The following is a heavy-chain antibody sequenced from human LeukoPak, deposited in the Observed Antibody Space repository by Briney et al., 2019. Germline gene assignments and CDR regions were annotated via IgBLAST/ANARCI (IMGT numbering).Heavy chain of an antibody. D-gene: IGHD3-10*01. Sequence: GASVKVSCKASGYTFTGYYMHWVRQAPGQGLEWMGWINPNSGGTNYAQKFQGWVTMTRDTSISTAYMELSRLRSDDTAVYYCARGTMVRGVIFGAFDIWGQGTMVTVSS. CDR2: INPNSGGT. V-gene: IGHV1-2*04. CDR3: ARGTMVRGVIFGAFDI. J-gene: IGHJ3*02. CDR1: GYTFTGYY.